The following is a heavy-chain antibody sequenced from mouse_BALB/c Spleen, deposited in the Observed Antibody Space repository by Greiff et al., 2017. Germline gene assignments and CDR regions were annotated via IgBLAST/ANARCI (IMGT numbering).Heavy chain of an antibody. CDR1: GYTFTSYT. V-gene: IGHV1-4*01. D-gene: IGHD1-1*01. CDR3: ARNYGSSYVGAMDD. Sequence: QVQLKQSGAELARPGASVKMSCKASGYTFTSYTMHWVKPRPGQGLEWIGYINPSSGYTNYNQKFKDKATLTADKSSSTAYMQLSSLTSEDSAVYYCARNYGSSYVGAMDDWGQGTSVTVSS. J-gene: IGHJ4*01. CDR2: INPSSGYT.